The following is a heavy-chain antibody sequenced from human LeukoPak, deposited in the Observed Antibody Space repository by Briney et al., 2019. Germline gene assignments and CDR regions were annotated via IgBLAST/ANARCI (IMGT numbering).Heavy chain of an antibody. CDR1: GFTFSSYA. Sequence: PGGSLRLSCAASGFTFSSYAMSWVRQAPGKGLEWVSGISGSGGSTYYADSVKGRSTISRDNSKNTLYLQMNSLRAEDTAVYYCAKPGDYDFWSGYDYWGQGTLVTVSS. D-gene: IGHD3-3*01. CDR3: AKPGDYDFWSGYDY. V-gene: IGHV3-23*01. J-gene: IGHJ4*02. CDR2: ISGSGGST.